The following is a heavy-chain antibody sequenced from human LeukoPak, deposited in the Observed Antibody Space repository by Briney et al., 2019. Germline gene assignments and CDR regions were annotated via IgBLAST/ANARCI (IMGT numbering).Heavy chain of an antibody. D-gene: IGHD2-2*01. V-gene: IGHV1-69*01. J-gene: IGHJ6*04. CDR3: ARYQLLPSATPYYYYYGMDV. CDR2: IIPIFGTA. CDR1: GGTFSSYA. Sequence: SVKVSCKSSGGTFSSYAISWVRQAPGQGLEWMGGIIPIFGTANYAQKFLGRVTITADESTSTAYMELSSLRSEDTAVYYCARYQLLPSATPYYYYYGMDVWGKGTTVTVSS.